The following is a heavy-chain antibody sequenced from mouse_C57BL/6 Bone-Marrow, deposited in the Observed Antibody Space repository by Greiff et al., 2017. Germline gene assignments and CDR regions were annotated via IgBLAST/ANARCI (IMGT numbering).Heavy chain of an antibody. J-gene: IGHJ3*01. V-gene: IGHV14-4*01. Sequence: EVKLMESGAELVRPGASVKLSCTASGFNIKDDYMHWVKPRPEQGLEWIGWIDPENGDTEYASKFQGKATITADTASNTAYLQLRSLTSEDTAVYYCTNDLLWLRRFAYWGQGTLVTVSA. CDR2: IDPENGDT. CDR3: TNDLLWLRRFAY. CDR1: GFNIKDDY. D-gene: IGHD2-2*01.